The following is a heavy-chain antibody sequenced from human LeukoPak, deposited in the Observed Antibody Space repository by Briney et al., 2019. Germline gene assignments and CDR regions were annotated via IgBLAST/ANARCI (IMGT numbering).Heavy chain of an antibody. J-gene: IGHJ5*02. D-gene: IGHD1-26*01. V-gene: IGHV3-21*01. CDR1: GFIFNDYN. CDR3: ARAPIVGATHWFDP. CDR2: ISNSSSYI. Sequence: PGGSLRLSCAASGFIFNDYNMTWIRQSPGKGLEWVSSISNSSSYIYYADSVKGRFTISRDNAKNSLYLQMNSLRAEDTAVYYCARAPIVGATHWFDPWGQGTLVTVSS.